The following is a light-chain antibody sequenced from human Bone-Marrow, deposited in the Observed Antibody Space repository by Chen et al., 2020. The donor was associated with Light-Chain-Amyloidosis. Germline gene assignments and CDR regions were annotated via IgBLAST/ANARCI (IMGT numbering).Light chain of an antibody. CDR3: QSADSSGTYEVI. CDR1: DLPTKY. CDR2: RDT. V-gene: IGLV3-25*03. J-gene: IGLJ2*01. Sequence: SSELTQSPSVSVSPGQTARITCSGDDLPTKYAYWYQQKPGQAPVLVIHRDTERPSGSSERFSGSSAGTTATLTISGVQAEDEADDHCQSADSSGTYEVIFGGGTKLTVL.